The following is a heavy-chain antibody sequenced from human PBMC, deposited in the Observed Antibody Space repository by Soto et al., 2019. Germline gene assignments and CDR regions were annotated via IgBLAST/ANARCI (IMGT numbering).Heavy chain of an antibody. J-gene: IGHJ5*02. D-gene: IGHD3-3*01. CDR2: ISYDGSNK. Sequence: GGSLRLSCAASGFTFSSYGMHRVRQAPGKGLEWVAVISYDGSNKYYADSVKGRFTISRDNSKNTLYLQMNSLRAEDTAVYYCASGNYDFWSGYSHWFDPWGQGTLVTVSS. CDR3: ASGNYDFWSGYSHWFDP. CDR1: GFTFSSYG. V-gene: IGHV3-30*03.